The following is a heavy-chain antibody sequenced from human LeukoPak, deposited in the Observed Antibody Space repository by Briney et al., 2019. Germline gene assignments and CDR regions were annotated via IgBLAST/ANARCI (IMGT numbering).Heavy chain of an antibody. J-gene: IGHJ4*02. CDR2: INYSGIT. D-gene: IGHD1-26*01. V-gene: IGHV4-59*01. CDR1: GDSINNYY. Sequence: SETLSLTCTISGDSINNYYWSWIRQPPGKGLEWIGNINYSGITNSNPSLKSRATLSVDMSRKHFFLDLSSVTAADTAVYYCARERWELLSAHALDYWGQGTLVTVSS. CDR3: ARERWELLSAHALDY.